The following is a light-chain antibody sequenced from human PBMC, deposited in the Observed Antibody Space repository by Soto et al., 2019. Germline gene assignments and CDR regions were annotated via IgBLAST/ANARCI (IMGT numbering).Light chain of an antibody. J-gene: IGKJ1*01. V-gene: IGKV3-20*01. CDR3: QQYFGSPQT. CDR1: RYVSKY. Sequence: EIVLTQSPGTLALSPGEGATLSCRASRYVSKYLAGYQQKPGHAPTLLIYGASSRAPGPLDSFGGSGSVADFTLPISIPESEEYTVYICQQYFGSPQTFGQGTKVEIK. CDR2: GAS.